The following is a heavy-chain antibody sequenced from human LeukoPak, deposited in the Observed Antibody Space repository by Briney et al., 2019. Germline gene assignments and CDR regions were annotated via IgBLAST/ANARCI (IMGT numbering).Heavy chain of an antibody. CDR3: AKIAVAGYYFYSMDV. J-gene: IGHJ6*03. D-gene: IGHD6-19*01. CDR1: GFTFINYA. V-gene: IGHV3-23*01. Sequence: GGPLRLSCAASGFTFINYAMSWVRQAPGKGLEWVSTIAGSGRSTYYADSVKGRFTISRDNSKNTLLLQMNSLRADDTAVYYCAKIAVAGYYFYSMDVWGRGTTVTVSS. CDR2: IAGSGRST.